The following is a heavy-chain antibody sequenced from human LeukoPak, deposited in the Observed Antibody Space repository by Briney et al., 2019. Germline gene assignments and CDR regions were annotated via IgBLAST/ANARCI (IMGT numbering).Heavy chain of an antibody. CDR2: INPSDDGT. D-gene: IGHD1-26*01. J-gene: IGHJ4*02. CDR3: ARVRVGAPAIFDY. Sequence: ASVKVSYKASGYTFTNYYMHWVRQAPGQGLEWMGIINPSDDGTTYAQKFQGRVTMTRDTSTSTVYMELSSLRSEDTAVYYCARVRVGAPAIFDYWGQGTLVTVSS. CDR1: GYTFTNYY. V-gene: IGHV1-46*01.